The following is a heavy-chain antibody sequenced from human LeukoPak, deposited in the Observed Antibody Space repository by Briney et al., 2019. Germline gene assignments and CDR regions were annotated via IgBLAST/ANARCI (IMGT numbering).Heavy chain of an antibody. D-gene: IGHD2-21*02. J-gene: IGHJ4*02. CDR1: GFTFSDYY. V-gene: IGHV3-11*01. Sequence: GGSLRLSCAASGFTFSDYYITWIRQAPGKGREWVSCISSSGSTIFYADSVKGRFTISRDNAKSSLFLQMNSLRAEDTAVYYCARVNRVTAIQELDYWGQGTLVTVSS. CDR2: ISSSGSTI. CDR3: ARVNRVTAIQELDY.